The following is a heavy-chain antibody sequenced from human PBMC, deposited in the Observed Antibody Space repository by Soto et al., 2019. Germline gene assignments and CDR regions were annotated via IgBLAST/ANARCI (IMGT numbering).Heavy chain of an antibody. Sequence: ASVKVSCKASGYTFTSYDINWVRQATGQGLEWMGWMNPNSGNTGYAQKFQGRVTMTRNTSISTAYMELSSLRSEDTAVYYCARVLGRGMGITSSLWSAPWGKETLAT. CDR3: ARVLGRGMGITSSLWSAP. V-gene: IGHV1-8*01. D-gene: IGHD2-2*01. CDR2: MNPNSGNT. CDR1: GYTFTSYD. J-gene: IGHJ5*02.